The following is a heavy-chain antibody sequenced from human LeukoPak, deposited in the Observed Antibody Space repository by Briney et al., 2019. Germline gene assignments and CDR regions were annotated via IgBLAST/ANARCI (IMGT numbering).Heavy chain of an antibody. CDR2: IDYRGST. Sequence: PSETLSLTCTVSGGSISTYYWSWIRQPPGKGLEWIAYIDYRGSTTYNPSLRSRVTISVDTSRNQFSLKLSSVTAADTAVYYCAREKDTAMPRYYYYGMDVWGQGTTVTVSS. CDR1: GGSISTYY. V-gene: IGHV4-59*01. J-gene: IGHJ6*02. CDR3: AREKDTAMPRYYYYGMDV. D-gene: IGHD5-18*01.